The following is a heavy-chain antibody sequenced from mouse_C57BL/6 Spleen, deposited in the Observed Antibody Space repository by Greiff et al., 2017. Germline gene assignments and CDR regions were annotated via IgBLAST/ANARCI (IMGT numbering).Heavy chain of an antibody. CDR2: INSDGGST. CDR1: DYAFPSHY. D-gene: IGHD1-1*01. CDR3: ARQDYYGGMDY. J-gene: IGHJ4*01. Sequence: EVQGVESGGGFVQPGASLKLSCESNDYAFPSHYMSWVRKTPEKRLELVAAINSDGGSTYYPDTMERRFIISRDNTKKTLYLQMSSLRSEDTALYYCARQDYYGGMDYWGQGTSVTVSS. V-gene: IGHV5-2*01.